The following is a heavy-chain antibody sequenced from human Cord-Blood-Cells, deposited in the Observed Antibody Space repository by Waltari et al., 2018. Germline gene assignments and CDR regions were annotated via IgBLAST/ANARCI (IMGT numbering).Heavy chain of an antibody. CDR3: ATHKDSSSSFDY. D-gene: IGHD6-6*01. J-gene: IGHJ4*02. CDR1: GYTLTELS. Sequence: QVQLVQSGAEVKKPGASVKVSCQVSGYTLTELSMPWVRQAPGKGLEWMGGFDPEDGETIYAQKFQGRVTMTEDTSTDTAYMELSNLRSEDTAVYYCATHKDSSSSFDYWGQGTLVTVSS. CDR2: FDPEDGET. V-gene: IGHV1-24*01.